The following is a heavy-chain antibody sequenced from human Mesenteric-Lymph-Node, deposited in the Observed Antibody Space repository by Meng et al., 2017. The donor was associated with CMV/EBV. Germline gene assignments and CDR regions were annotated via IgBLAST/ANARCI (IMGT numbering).Heavy chain of an antibody. CDR2: IKQDGSEK. J-gene: IGHJ4*02. CDR1: GFTFSGYW. D-gene: IGHD2-2*01. CDR3: ASIGRVVPAASFDY. V-gene: IGHV3-7*01. Sequence: SGFTFSGYWMSWVRQAPGKGLEWVANIKQDGSEKYYVDSVKGRFTISRDNAKNSLYLQMNSLRAEDTAVYYCASIGRVVPAASFDYWGQGTLVTVSS.